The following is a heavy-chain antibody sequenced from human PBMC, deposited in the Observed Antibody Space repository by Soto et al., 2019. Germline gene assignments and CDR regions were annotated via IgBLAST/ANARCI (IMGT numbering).Heavy chain of an antibody. Sequence: GASVKVSCKASGYTFTSYAMHWERQAPGQRLEWMGWNNAGNGNTKYSQKFQGRVTITRDTSASTAYMELSSLRSEDTAVYYCARSESYYDLGRGYYYYGMDVWGQGTTVTVSS. D-gene: IGHD1-26*01. CDR1: GYTFTSYA. V-gene: IGHV1-3*01. CDR2: NNAGNGNT. CDR3: ARSESYYDLGRGYYYYGMDV. J-gene: IGHJ6*02.